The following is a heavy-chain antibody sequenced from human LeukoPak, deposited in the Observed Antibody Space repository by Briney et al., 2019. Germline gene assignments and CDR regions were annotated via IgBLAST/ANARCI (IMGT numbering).Heavy chain of an antibody. J-gene: IGHJ4*02. CDR3: ARSQGNTMVRGVMDY. CDR1: GRSFDDYH. V-gene: IGHV4-34*01. Sequence: SETLSLTCEVNGRSFDDYHWTWIRQSPGKGLEWIGEINDSGSPLYSPSLRSRLTISVDTSKNQFSMTLTSVTVADTAVYYCARSQGNTMVRGVMDYWGQGTLVTVSS. D-gene: IGHD3-10*01. CDR2: INDSGSP.